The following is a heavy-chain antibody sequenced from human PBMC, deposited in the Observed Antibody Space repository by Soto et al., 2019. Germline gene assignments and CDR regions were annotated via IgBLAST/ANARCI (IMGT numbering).Heavy chain of an antibody. CDR2: IYHSRST. Sequence: SETLSLTCAVSGGSISSGGYSWSWIRQPPGKGLEWIGYIYHSRSTNYNPSLKSRVTISVDTSKNQFSLKLNSMTAADTAVYYCARHNYGSGSTYFDYWGQGTLVTVSS. V-gene: IGHV4-30-2*01. D-gene: IGHD3-10*01. CDR3: ARHNYGSGSTYFDY. CDR1: GGSISSGGYS. J-gene: IGHJ4*02.